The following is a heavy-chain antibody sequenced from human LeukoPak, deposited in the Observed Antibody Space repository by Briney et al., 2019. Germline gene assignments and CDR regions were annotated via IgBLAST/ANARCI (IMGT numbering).Heavy chain of an antibody. D-gene: IGHD2-2*01. CDR2: IYYSGST. Sequence: SETLSLTCTVSGGSISSGDYYWSWIRQPPGKGLEWIGYIYYSGSTYYNPSLKSRVTISVDTSKNQFSLKLSSVTAADTAVYYCARHVGLPAAIPYYFDYWGQGTLVTVSS. CDR3: ARHVGLPAAIPYYFDY. V-gene: IGHV4-30-4*08. CDR1: GGSISSGDYY. J-gene: IGHJ4*02.